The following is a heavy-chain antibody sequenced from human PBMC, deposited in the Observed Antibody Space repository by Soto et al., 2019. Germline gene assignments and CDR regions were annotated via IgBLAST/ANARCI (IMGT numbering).Heavy chain of an antibody. J-gene: IGHJ6*02. CDR3: AKLSHGGIYYYYGMDV. V-gene: IGHV3-23*01. D-gene: IGHD4-17*01. CDR2: ISGSGGST. Sequence: GGSLRLSCAASGFTFSSYAMSWVRQAPGKGLEWVSAISGSGGSTYYADSVKGRFTISRYNSKNTLYLQMNSLRAEDTAVYYSAKLSHGGIYYYYGMDVWGHGTTVTVSS. CDR1: GFTFSSYA.